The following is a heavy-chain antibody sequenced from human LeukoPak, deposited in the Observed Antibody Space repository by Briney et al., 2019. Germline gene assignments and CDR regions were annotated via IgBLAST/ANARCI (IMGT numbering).Heavy chain of an antibody. CDR1: GGSISSGSYY. CDR2: IYTSGST. D-gene: IGHD6-19*01. J-gene: IGHJ4*02. Sequence: SQTLSLTCTVSGGSISSGSYYWSWIRQPAGKGLEWIGRIYTSGSTNYNPSLKSRVTISVDTSKNQFSLKLSSVTAADTAVYYCETWRSGGWQRGFDYWGQGTLVTASS. V-gene: IGHV4-61*02. CDR3: ETWRSGGWQRGFDY.